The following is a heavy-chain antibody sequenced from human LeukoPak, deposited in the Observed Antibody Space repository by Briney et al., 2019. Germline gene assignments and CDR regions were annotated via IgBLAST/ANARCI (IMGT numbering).Heavy chain of an antibody. D-gene: IGHD3-3*01. CDR1: GFTFSSYG. CDR2: ISYDGSNK. Sequence: GGSLRLSCAASGFTFSSYGMHWVRQAPGKGLEWVAVISYDGSNKYYADSVKGRFTISRDNSKNTLYLQMNSLRAEDTAVYYCAKDRIRFLEWLFDYWGQGTLVTVSS. CDR3: AKDRIRFLEWLFDY. V-gene: IGHV3-30*18. J-gene: IGHJ4*02.